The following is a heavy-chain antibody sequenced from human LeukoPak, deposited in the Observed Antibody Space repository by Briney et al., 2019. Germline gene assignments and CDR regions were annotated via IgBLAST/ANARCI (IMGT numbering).Heavy chain of an antibody. D-gene: IGHD4-11*01. CDR2: INHGGTT. J-gene: IGHJ5*02. V-gene: IGHV4-34*01. CDR1: GGSFSGYF. Sequence: SETLSLTCGVYGGSFSGYFWSWIRQTPGTGLEWIGDINHGGTTNYNPPLKSRVTISVDTSKNHYSLKMNSVTAADTAVYYCARTVQIGVNWFDPWGQGTLVTVSS. CDR3: ARTVQIGVNWFDP.